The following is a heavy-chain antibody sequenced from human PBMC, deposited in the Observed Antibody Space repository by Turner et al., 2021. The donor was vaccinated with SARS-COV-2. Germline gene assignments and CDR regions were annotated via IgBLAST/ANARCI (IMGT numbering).Heavy chain of an antibody. Sequence: QVQLVQSGAEVKKPGSSVKVSCKASGGTLSSYTISWVRQAPGQGLEWMGRIIPFLGITNYAQKFQGRVTITADKSTSTAYMDLNSLRSEDTAVYYCASRWFGELPFDYWGQGTLVTVSS. CDR1: GGTLSSYT. CDR2: IIPFLGIT. J-gene: IGHJ4*02. CDR3: ASRWFGELPFDY. V-gene: IGHV1-69*02. D-gene: IGHD3-10*01.